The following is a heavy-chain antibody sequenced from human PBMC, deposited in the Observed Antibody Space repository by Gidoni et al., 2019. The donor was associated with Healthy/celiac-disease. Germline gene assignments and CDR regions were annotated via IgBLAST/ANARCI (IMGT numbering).Heavy chain of an antibody. CDR2: SYTSGST. D-gene: IGHD5-12*01. J-gene: IGHJ5*02. Sequence: QVQLQESSPGLVKPSETLSLTCTVSGGSIRSYYWRWIRQPAGKGLVWIGRSYTSGSTNDNPSIKSRVTMSVDTSKNQFSLKLSSVTAADTAVYYCARAQRGGYDLSWFDPWGQGTLVTVSS. CDR1: GGSIRSYY. CDR3: ARAQRGGYDLSWFDP. V-gene: IGHV4-4*07.